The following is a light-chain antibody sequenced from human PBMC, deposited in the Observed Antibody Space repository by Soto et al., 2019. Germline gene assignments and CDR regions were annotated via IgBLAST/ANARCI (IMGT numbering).Light chain of an antibody. Sequence: QSVLTQPPSASGTPGQRVTISCSGSSSNIGSNTVNWYQQLPGTAPKLLIYSNNQRPSGVPDRFSGSKSGTSASLAISGLQSEDEADYYCAAWDDSLNGYVFGTGDQGHRP. J-gene: IGLJ1*01. CDR1: SSNIGSNT. CDR2: SNN. CDR3: AAWDDSLNGYV. V-gene: IGLV1-44*01.